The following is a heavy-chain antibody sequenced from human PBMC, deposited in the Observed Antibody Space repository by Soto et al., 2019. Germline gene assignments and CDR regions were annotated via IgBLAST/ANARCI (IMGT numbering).Heavy chain of an antibody. Sequence: PGGSLRLSCAASGFTFSSYGMHWVRQAPGKGLEWVAVISYDGSNKYYADSVKGRFTISRDNSKNTLYLQMNSLRAEDTAVYYCAKGAAYYDILTGYPREHYFDYWGQGT. CDR1: GFTFSSYG. CDR2: ISYDGSNK. CDR3: AKGAAYYDILTGYPREHYFDY. V-gene: IGHV3-30*18. J-gene: IGHJ4*02. D-gene: IGHD3-9*01.